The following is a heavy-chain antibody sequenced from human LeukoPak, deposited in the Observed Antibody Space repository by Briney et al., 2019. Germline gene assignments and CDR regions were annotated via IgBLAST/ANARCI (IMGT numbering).Heavy chain of an antibody. CDR1: GFTFDDYG. CDR2: INWNGGST. Sequence: GGSLRLSCAASGFTFDDYGMSWVRQAPGKGLEWVSGINWNGGSTGYADSVKGRFTISRDNAKNSLYLQMNSLRDEDTAVYYCARDTEHLYFVFDYWGQGTLVTVSS. CDR3: ARDTEHLYFVFDY. V-gene: IGHV3-20*04. J-gene: IGHJ4*02. D-gene: IGHD2-2*02.